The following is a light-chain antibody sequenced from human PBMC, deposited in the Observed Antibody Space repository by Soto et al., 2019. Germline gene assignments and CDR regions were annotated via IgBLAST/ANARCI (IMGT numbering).Light chain of an antibody. CDR2: ATS. CDR3: QQRSSWPFI. Sequence: EVVLTQSPATLSLSPGEGATLSCRASQSIGNYLAWYQQKPGQAPRLLIYATSNRATGIPARFSGSGSGTDFTLTISSLELEDFAVYYCQQRSSWPFIFGPGTKVDIK. CDR1: QSIGNY. V-gene: IGKV3-11*01. J-gene: IGKJ3*01.